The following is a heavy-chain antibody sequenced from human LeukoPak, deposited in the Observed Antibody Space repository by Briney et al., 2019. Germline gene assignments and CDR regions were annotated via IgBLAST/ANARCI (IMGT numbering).Heavy chain of an antibody. V-gene: IGHV3-23*01. D-gene: IGHD1-1*01. J-gene: IGHJ5*02. Sequence: GGSLRLSCAASGFTFSSYDMTWVRQAPGRGLEWVSSIRPSGDNTYYGDSVKGRFTVSRDNSKNSLYLQMNSLRAEDTAVYYCARAAERQKGFDPWGQGTLVTVSS. CDR2: IRPSGDNT. CDR3: ARAAERQKGFDP. CDR1: GFTFSSYD.